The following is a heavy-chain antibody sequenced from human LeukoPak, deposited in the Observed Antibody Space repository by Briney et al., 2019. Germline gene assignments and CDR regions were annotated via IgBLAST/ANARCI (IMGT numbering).Heavy chain of an antibody. CDR3: ARARAGRIRGVDY. D-gene: IGHD1-26*01. CDR2: INHCGST. CDR1: GGSFSGYY. Sequence: SETLSLTCAGYGGSFSGYYWSWIRQPPGKGLEGIGEINHCGSTHYHPSLQGRLTISVDTSKNHFSLKLASVTAADTAVYYCARARAGRIRGVDYWGQGTLVTVSS. J-gene: IGHJ4*02. V-gene: IGHV4-34*01.